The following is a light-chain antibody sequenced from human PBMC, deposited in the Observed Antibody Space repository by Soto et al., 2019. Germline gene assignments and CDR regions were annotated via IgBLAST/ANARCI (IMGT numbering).Light chain of an antibody. V-gene: IGLV2-14*03. Sequence: QSVLTQPASVSGSPGQSIAISCTGSSSDVGGYNFVSWYQQHSGKAPKLMISDVSNRPSGVPHRFSGSKFGNKASITISKFQAEDEVDYFCSSYTSSSTYVFGTGTKVTV. J-gene: IGLJ1*01. CDR2: DVS. CDR1: SSDVGGYNF. CDR3: SSYTSSSTYV.